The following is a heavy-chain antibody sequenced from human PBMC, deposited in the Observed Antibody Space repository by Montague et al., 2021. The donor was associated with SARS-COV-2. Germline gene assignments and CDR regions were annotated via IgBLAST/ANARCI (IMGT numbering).Heavy chain of an antibody. V-gene: IGHV4-39*01. CDR2: IYYRGST. Sequence: SETLSLTCTVSGGSISSSSYYWAWIRQPPGKGLEWIGSIYYRGSTYYNPSLKSRVFISVGTFKNQLSLTLTSVTAADTAVYYCATQEDPSGWIPGPFDFWGQGTLLSVSS. J-gene: IGHJ4*02. D-gene: IGHD6-19*01. CDR1: GGSISSSSYY. CDR3: ATQEDPSGWIPGPFDF.